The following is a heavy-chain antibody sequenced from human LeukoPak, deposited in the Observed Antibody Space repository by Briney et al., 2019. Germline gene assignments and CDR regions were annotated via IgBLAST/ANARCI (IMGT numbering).Heavy chain of an antibody. Sequence: PSETLSLTCAVSGYSISSGDYYWSWIRQPPGKGLEWIGYIYYSGSTYYNPSLKSRVTISVDTSKNQFSLKLSSVTAADTAVYYCARGASRDFWSGYDANWFDPWGQGTLVTVSS. J-gene: IGHJ5*02. V-gene: IGHV4-30-4*08. CDR2: IYYSGST. D-gene: IGHD3-3*01. CDR3: ARGASRDFWSGYDANWFDP. CDR1: GYSISSGDYY.